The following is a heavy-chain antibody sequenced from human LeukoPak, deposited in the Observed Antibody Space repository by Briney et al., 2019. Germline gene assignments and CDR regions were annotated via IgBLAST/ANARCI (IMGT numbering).Heavy chain of an antibody. D-gene: IGHD4-23*01. CDR2: IRYDGSNK. V-gene: IGHV3-30*02. CDR1: GFTFSSYG. CDR3: ASTGVRKYYFDY. Sequence: GGSLRLSCAASGFTFSSYGMHWVRQAPGKGLEWVAFIRYDGSNKYYADSVKGRFTISRDNSKNTLYLQMNSLRAEDTAVYYCASTGVRKYYFDYWGQGTLVTVSS. J-gene: IGHJ4*02.